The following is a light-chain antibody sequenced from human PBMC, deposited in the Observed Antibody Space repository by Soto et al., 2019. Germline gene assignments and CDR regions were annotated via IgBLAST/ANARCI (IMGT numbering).Light chain of an antibody. CDR2: STS. Sequence: EIVLTHSPDTLSLSPWEIATLSCGASQRVSSDSLAWYQQQPGQAPRLLIYSTSNRATGIPDRFSGSGSGTDFTLTISRLEPEDFVVYYCQQYGRSGTFGQGTKVDIK. V-gene: IGKV3-20*01. CDR1: QRVSSDS. CDR3: QQYGRSGT. J-gene: IGKJ1*01.